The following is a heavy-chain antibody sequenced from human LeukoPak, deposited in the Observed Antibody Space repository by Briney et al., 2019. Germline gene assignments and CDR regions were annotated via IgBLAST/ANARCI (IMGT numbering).Heavy chain of an antibody. CDR1: GGSISSYY. D-gene: IGHD1-26*01. Sequence: PSETLSLTCTVSGGSISSYYWSWIRQPPGKGLEWIGYIYYSGSTNHNPSLKSRVTISVDTSKNQFSLKLSSVTAADTAVYYCARDCSGSSTGYNWFDPWGQGTLVTVSS. V-gene: IGHV4-59*01. J-gene: IGHJ5*02. CDR3: ARDCSGSSTGYNWFDP. CDR2: IYYSGST.